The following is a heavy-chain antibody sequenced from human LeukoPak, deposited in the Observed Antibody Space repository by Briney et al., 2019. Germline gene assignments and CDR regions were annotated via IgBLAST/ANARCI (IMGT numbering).Heavy chain of an antibody. CDR1: GFTFSSYG. V-gene: IGHV3-30*18. CDR3: AKAVRGVIGVLIDY. D-gene: IGHD3-10*01. Sequence: GGSLRLSCAASGFTFSSYGMHWVRQAPGKGLEWVAVISYDGSNKYYADSVKGRFTISRDNSKNTLYLQMNSLRAEDTAVYYCAKAVRGVIGVLIDYWGQGTLVTVSS. J-gene: IGHJ4*02. CDR2: ISYDGSNK.